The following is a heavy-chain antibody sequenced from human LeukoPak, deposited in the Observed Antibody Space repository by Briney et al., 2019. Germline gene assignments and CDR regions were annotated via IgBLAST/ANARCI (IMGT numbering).Heavy chain of an antibody. D-gene: IGHD2-21*01. CDR3: ARDFLWSQIPLRDHDAFDI. J-gene: IGHJ3*02. V-gene: IGHV4-4*07. Sequence: SETLSLTCSVSGVSMSSYYWSWIRQPAGKGLEWIGRMFLSGSTNYNPSLKSRVTMSVDTSKNHFYLNLISVTAADTAVYYCARDFLWSQIPLRDHDAFDIWGQGTMVTVSS. CDR2: MFLSGST. CDR1: GVSMSSYY.